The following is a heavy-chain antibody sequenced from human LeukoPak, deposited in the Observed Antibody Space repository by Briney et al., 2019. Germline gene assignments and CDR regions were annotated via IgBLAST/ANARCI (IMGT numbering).Heavy chain of an antibody. CDR2: IRYDGSNK. CDR3: ARDGVYSGCDFDY. D-gene: IGHD5-12*01. CDR1: GFTFSSYG. J-gene: IGHJ4*02. V-gene: IGHV3-30*02. Sequence: PGGSLRLSYAASGFTFSSYGMHWVRQAPGKGLEWVAFIRYDGSNKYYADSVKGRFTISRDNSKDTLYLQMNSLRAEDTAVYYCARDGVYSGCDFDYWGQGTLVTVSS.